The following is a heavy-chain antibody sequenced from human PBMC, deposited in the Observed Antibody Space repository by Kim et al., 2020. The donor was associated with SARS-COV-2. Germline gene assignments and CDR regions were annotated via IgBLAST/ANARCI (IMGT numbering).Heavy chain of an antibody. Sequence: ADPVEGRFTISRDNSKNTLYLQMNSLRAGDTAVYYCAGDGGVYYYYGMDVWGQGTTVTVSS. D-gene: IGHD3-16*01. V-gene: IGHV3-33*01. J-gene: IGHJ6*02. CDR3: AGDGGVYYYYGMDV.